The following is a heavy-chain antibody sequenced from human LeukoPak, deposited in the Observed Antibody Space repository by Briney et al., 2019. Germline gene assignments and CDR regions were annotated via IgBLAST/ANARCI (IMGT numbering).Heavy chain of an antibody. CDR1: GFAFGSFA. Sequence: GSLRLSCAASGFAFGSFAMHWVRQAPGKGLEWVAVILYDGSNKQYADSVKGRFTISRDNSQKTLYLQMNSLRAEDTAVYYCARAPRGFSNYYYYYMDVWGKGTTVTVSS. CDR3: ARAPRGFSNYYYYYMDV. D-gene: IGHD3-3*01. V-gene: IGHV3-30*04. CDR2: ILYDGSNK. J-gene: IGHJ6*03.